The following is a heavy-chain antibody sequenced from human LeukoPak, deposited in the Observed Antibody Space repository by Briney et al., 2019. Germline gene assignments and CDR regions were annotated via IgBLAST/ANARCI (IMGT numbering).Heavy chain of an antibody. J-gene: IGHJ4*02. Sequence: GESLKISCKGSGYRFTSFWIGWVRQMPRKGLEWMGIIYPGDSDTRYSPSFQGQVTISADKSISTAYLQWSSLKASDTAMYYCARHEYSSSSGNYWGQGTLVTVSS. CDR3: ARHEYSSSSGNY. D-gene: IGHD6-6*01. CDR2: IYPGDSDT. CDR1: GYRFTSFW. V-gene: IGHV5-51*01.